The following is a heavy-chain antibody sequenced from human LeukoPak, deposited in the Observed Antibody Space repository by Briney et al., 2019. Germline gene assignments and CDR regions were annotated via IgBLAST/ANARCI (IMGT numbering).Heavy chain of an antibody. D-gene: IGHD3-16*01. J-gene: IGHJ4*02. CDR1: GFSLGTRGMR. CDR2: SDWDDDK. V-gene: IGHV2-70*04. CDR3: ARSGAFGGGRWYFDY. Sequence: SGPALLKPTQTLTLTFTFSGFSLGTRGMRVRWIRQPPGKALEWLSLSDWDDDKFYSTSLQTRLTISTDTSKNQVVLTMTNMDPVDTATYYCARSGAFGGGRWYFDYWGQGTLVTVSS.